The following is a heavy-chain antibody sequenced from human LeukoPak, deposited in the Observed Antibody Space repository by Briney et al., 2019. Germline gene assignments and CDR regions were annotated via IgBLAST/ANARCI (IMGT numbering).Heavy chain of an antibody. J-gene: IGHJ6*03. V-gene: IGHV3-7*01. Sequence: GGSLRLSCAASGFTFSSYGMSWVRQAPGQGLEWVANIKQDGSEKYYVDSVKGRFTISRDNAKNSLYLQMNSLRAEDTAVYYCARVSGEYYYYYYYMDVWGKGTTVTISS. CDR2: IKQDGSEK. CDR3: ARVSGEYYYYYYYMDV. CDR1: GFTFSSYG. D-gene: IGHD3-3*01.